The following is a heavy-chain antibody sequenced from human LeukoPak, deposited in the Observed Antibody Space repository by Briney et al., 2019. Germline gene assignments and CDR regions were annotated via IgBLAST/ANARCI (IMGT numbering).Heavy chain of an antibody. CDR2: IIPIFGTA. D-gene: IGHD3-10*01. Sequence: GASVKVSCKASGGTFSSYAISWVRQAPGQGLEWMGGIIPIFGTANYAQKLQGRVTITADKSTSTAYMELSSLRSEDTAVYYCARTTYYYGSGSYYTQDYYYYYGMDVWGKGTTVTVSS. V-gene: IGHV1-69*06. CDR1: GGTFSSYA. CDR3: ARTTYYYGSGSYYTQDYYYYYGMDV. J-gene: IGHJ6*04.